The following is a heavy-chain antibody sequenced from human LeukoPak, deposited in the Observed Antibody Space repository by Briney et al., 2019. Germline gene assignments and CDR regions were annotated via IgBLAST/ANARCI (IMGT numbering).Heavy chain of an antibody. J-gene: IGHJ4*02. V-gene: IGHV3-30*02. CDR3: ARGGANRFDH. CDR2: IRYDGSNK. CDR1: GFTFTIYG. Sequence: PGGSLRLSCAASGFTFTIYGMHWARQAPGKRLEWVAFIRYDGSNKYYADSVKGRFTLSRDNARNSLYLQMNSLRDEDTAVYYCARGGANRFDHWGQGILVTVSS. D-gene: IGHD1-26*01.